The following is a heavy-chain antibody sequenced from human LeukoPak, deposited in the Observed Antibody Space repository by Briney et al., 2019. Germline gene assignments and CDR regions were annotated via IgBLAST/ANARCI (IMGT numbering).Heavy chain of an antibody. J-gene: IGHJ4*02. CDR3: ARGDDSGYYDYFDY. D-gene: IGHD3-22*01. CDR1: GFTVDSNY. CDR2: IYTGGNT. Sequence: GGSLRLSCAASGFTVDSNYLSWVRQAPGKGLEWVSTIYTGGNTYYAASVKGRFTISRDFSKNTVILHMNSLRAEDTAMYYCARGDDSGYYDYFDYWGQGALVTVSS. V-gene: IGHV3-53*01.